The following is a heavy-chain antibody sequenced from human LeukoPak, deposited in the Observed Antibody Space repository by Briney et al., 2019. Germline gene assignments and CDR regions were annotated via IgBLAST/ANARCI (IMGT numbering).Heavy chain of an antibody. CDR2: SSYSGST. J-gene: IGHJ4*02. CDR3: ARGRRYYDSSGPHEFDL. Sequence: SETLSLTCTVSGGSISSGGYYWTWIRQPPGKGLEWIGSSSYSGSTNYHPSLKSRVTISVDTSKNQFSLKLLSVTAADTAVYFCARGRRYYDSSGPHEFDLWGQGTLVTVSS. CDR1: GGSISSGGYY. V-gene: IGHV4-61*08. D-gene: IGHD3-22*01.